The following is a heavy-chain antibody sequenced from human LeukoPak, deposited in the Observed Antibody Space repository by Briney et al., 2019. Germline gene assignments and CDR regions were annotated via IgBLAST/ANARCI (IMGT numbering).Heavy chain of an antibody. CDR1: GYTFTSYG. CDR2: ISAYNGNT. J-gene: IGHJ3*02. CDR3: ARDGEPCGGDCYSSAFDI. V-gene: IGHV1-18*01. D-gene: IGHD2-21*02. Sequence: ASVKVSCKASGYTFTSYGISWVRQAPGQGLEWMGWISAYNGNTNYAQKLQGRVTMTTDTSTSTAYMELRSLRAEDTAVYYCARDGEPCGGDCYSSAFDIWGQGTMVTVSS.